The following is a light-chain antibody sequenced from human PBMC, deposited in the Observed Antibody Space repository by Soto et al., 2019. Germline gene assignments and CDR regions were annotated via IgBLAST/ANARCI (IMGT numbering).Light chain of an antibody. CDR3: QRRSNWPQT. J-gene: IGKJ1*01. V-gene: IGKV3-11*01. Sequence: EIVLTQSPATLSLSPGERATLSCRASQSVSDSLAWFQHKPGQAPRLLIFHASSRAAGTPARFSGSGSGTDFSLTISSLEPEDFAVYYCQRRSNWPQTFGQGTRVEFK. CDR1: QSVSDS. CDR2: HAS.